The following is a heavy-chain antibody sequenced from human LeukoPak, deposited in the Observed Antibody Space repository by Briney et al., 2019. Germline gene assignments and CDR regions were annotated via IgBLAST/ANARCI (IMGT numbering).Heavy chain of an antibody. CDR3: ARVTVGAFFDY. J-gene: IGHJ4*02. Sequence: SETLSLTCTVSGGSISSYYWSWIRQPGEKGLEWIGRIYSSGSTNYNPSLKSRVTMSVDTSKNQFYLSLSSVTAADTAVYYCARVTVGAFFDYWGQGTLVTVSS. D-gene: IGHD4-11*01. CDR1: GGSISSYY. V-gene: IGHV4-4*07. CDR2: IYSSGST.